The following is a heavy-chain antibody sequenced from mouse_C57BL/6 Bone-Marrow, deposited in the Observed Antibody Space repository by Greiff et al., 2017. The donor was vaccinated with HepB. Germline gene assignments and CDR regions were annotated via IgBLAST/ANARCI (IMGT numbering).Heavy chain of an antibody. CDR2: FYPGSGSI. CDR3: ARKDYSNLYYFDY. D-gene: IGHD2-5*01. V-gene: IGHV1-62-2*01. CDR1: GYTFTEYT. J-gene: IGHJ2*01. Sequence: VQLQQSGAELVKPGASVKLSCKASGYTFTEYTIHWVKQRSGQGLEWIGWFYPGSGSIKYNEKFKDKATLTVDKSSSTAYMQLSSLTSEDSAVYYCARKDYSNLYYFDYWGQGTTLTVSS.